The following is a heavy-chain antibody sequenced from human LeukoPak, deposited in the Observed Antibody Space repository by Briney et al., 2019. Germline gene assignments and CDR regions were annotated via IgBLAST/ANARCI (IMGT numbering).Heavy chain of an antibody. Sequence: GESLRLSCAASGFTFSSYSMNWFRQAPGKGLEWVGFIRSKAYGGTTEYAASVKGRFTISRDDSKSIAYLQMNSLKTEDTAVYYCTRDSDYYDSSGYYSTSHFDYWGQGTLVTVSS. V-gene: IGHV3-49*03. D-gene: IGHD3-22*01. J-gene: IGHJ4*02. CDR1: GFTFSSYS. CDR2: IRSKAYGGTT. CDR3: TRDSDYYDSSGYYSTSHFDY.